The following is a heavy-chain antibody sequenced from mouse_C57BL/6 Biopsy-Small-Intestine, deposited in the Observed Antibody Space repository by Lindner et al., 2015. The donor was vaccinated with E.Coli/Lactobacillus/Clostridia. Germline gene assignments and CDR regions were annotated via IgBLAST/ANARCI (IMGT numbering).Heavy chain of an antibody. CDR2: ISSGSSTI. J-gene: IGHJ4*01. Sequence: VQLQESWGGLVKPEGSLKLSCAASGFTFSDYGMHWVRQAPEKGLEWVAYISSGSSTIYYADTVKGRFTISRDNAKNTLFLQMASLRSVDTAMYYCARPGPYYAMDYWGQGTSVTVSS. V-gene: IGHV5-17*01. CDR1: GFTFSDYG. CDR3: ARPGPYYAMDY.